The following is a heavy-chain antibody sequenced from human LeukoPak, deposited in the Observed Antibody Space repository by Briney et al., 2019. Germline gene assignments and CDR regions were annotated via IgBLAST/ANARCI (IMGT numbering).Heavy chain of an antibody. D-gene: IGHD1-14*01. CDR1: GGSISSYY. CDR3: ARSLKGTLLNY. V-gene: IGHV4-59*01. Sequence: SQTLSLTCTVSGGSISSYYWSWIRQPPGKGLEWIGYIYYSGSTNYNPSLKSRVTISVDTSKNQFSLKLSSVTAADTAVYYCARSLKGTLLNYWGQGTLVTVSS. CDR2: IYYSGST. J-gene: IGHJ4*02.